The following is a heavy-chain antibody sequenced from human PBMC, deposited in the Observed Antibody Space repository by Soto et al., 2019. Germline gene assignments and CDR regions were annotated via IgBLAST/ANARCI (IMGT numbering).Heavy chain of an antibody. D-gene: IGHD6-13*01. CDR2: ISGSGGST. J-gene: IGHJ4*02. CDR3: ARGFSAGKGSPPDF. Sequence: PXESLRLSCASSGFTFSSFAMSWVRQAPGKGLDWVSAISGSGGSTYSADSVKGRFTIPRDNSKNTLYLQMSSLRAEDTAVYYCARGFSAGKGSPPDFCGQRSRVTVSS. V-gene: IGHV3-23*01. CDR1: GFTFSSFA.